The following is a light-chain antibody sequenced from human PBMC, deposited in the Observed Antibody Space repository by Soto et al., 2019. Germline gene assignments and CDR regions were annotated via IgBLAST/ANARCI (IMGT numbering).Light chain of an antibody. Sequence: DIQMTQSPSSLSASVGDRVTITCRASQSISSYLNWYQQKPGKAPKLLIYAASSLQSGVPSRFSGSGSGTGFTLTISSLQPEDFATYYCQQSYSTPRTLGQGTKV. CDR2: AAS. CDR3: QQSYSTPRT. CDR1: QSISSY. J-gene: IGKJ1*01. V-gene: IGKV1-39*01.